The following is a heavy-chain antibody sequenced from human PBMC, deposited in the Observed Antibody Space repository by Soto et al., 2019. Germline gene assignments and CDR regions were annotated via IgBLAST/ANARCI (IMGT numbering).Heavy chain of an antibody. CDR2: IIPILGIA. CDR3: ASGTVTTGELCYY. CDR1: GGTFSSYT. Sequence: QVQLVQSWAEVKKPGSSVKVSCKASGGTFSSYTISWVRQAPGQGLEWMGRIIPILGIANYAQKFQGRVTITADKSTSTAYMELSSLRSEDTAVYYCASGTVTTGELCYYWGQGTLVTVSS. D-gene: IGHD4-17*01. J-gene: IGHJ4*02. V-gene: IGHV1-69*02.